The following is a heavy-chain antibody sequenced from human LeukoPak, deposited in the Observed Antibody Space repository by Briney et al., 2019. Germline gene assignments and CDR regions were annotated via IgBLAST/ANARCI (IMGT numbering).Heavy chain of an antibody. CDR1: GGSFSGYY. CDR2: INHSGST. CDR3: ARIVITMVRGVIANYYYYYYMDV. J-gene: IGHJ6*03. D-gene: IGHD3-10*01. V-gene: IGHV4-34*01. Sequence: SETLSLTCAVYGGSFSGYYWSWIRQPPGKGLEWIGKINHSGSTNYNPSLKSRVTISVDTSKNQFSLKLSSVTAADTAVYYCARIVITMVRGVIANYYYYYYMDVWGKGTTVTVSS.